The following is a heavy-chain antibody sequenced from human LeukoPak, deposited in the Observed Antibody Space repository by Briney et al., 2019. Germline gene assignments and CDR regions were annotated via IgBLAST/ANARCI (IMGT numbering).Heavy chain of an antibody. CDR3: TIMHGYYDGSGYWVQ. J-gene: IGHJ4*02. CDR1: GFTFDSYG. V-gene: IGHV3-23*01. CDR2: ITTTGATT. D-gene: IGHD3-22*01. Sequence: GVLRLSCAASGFTFDSYGMSWVRQAPGKGLEWVSFITTTGATTSYADSVKGRFTISRDNLRDTLYMQMNSVRDEDTALYYCTIMHGYYDGSGYWVQWGQGTLVTVSS.